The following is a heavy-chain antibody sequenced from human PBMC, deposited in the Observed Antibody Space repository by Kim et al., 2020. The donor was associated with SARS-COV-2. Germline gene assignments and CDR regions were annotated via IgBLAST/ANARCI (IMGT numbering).Heavy chain of an antibody. V-gene: IGHV3-7*03. CDR3: ARDGSHLTNFDY. Sequence: GGSLRLSCAAPGFTFGIYWMTWVRQAPGKGLEWVANISPDGSQKYYVVSVKGRFSISRDNAKKSVFLQMNSLRPEDTAVYFCARDGSHLTNFDYWGQGTLVTVSS. D-gene: IGHD2-2*03. CDR1: GFTFGIYW. CDR2: ISPDGSQK. J-gene: IGHJ4*02.